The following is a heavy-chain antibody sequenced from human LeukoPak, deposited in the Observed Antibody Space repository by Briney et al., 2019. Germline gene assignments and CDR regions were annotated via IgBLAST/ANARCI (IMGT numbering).Heavy chain of an antibody. CDR2: IIPIFGTA. CDR1: GGTFSSYA. V-gene: IGHV1-69*13. CDR3: ARQPYYYDSSGYFNHFDY. J-gene: IGHJ4*02. Sequence: SVKVSCKASGGTFSSYAISWVRQAPGQGLEWMGGIIPIFGTANYAQKFQGRVTITADESTSTAYMELSSLRSEDTAVYYCARQPYYYDSSGYFNHFDYWGQGTLVTVSS. D-gene: IGHD3-22*01.